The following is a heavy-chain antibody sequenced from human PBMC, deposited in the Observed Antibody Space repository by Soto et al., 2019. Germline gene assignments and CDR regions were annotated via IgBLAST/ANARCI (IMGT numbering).Heavy chain of an antibody. Sequence: GGSLRLSCEASGFTFTSYAMHWVRQAPGKGLEWVAVISYDGINEYYADSVKGRFTISRDNSKNTLYLQMNSLRAEDTAVYYCAREMLTGTPWYYYGMDFWGQGTTVTVFS. CDR3: AREMLTGTPWYYYGMDF. V-gene: IGHV3-30-3*01. CDR1: GFTFTSYA. J-gene: IGHJ6*02. CDR2: ISYDGINE. D-gene: IGHD1-20*01.